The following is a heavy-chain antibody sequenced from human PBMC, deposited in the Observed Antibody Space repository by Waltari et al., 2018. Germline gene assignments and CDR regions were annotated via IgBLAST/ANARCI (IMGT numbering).Heavy chain of an antibody. CDR2: INHSGTT. D-gene: IGHD3-10*01. Sequence: QVQLQQWGAGLLKPSETLSLTCAVYGGSFSGYYWSWIRQPPGKGLEWIGEINHSGTTNDNPSHERRVTIAEDTSKNQFSLKRSSVTAAETAVYYCARAKRYYGSGTGVRWFDPWGQGTLVTVSS. CDR1: GGSFSGYY. J-gene: IGHJ5*02. V-gene: IGHV4-34*01. CDR3: ARAKRYYGSGTGVRWFDP.